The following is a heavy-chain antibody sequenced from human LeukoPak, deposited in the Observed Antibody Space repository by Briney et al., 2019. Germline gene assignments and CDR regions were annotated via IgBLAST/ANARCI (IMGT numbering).Heavy chain of an antibody. V-gene: IGHV3-20*04. J-gene: IGHJ4*02. CDR3: ARSIPAGNRR. CDR2: INWNGGGT. D-gene: IGHD2-2*01. CDR1: GFSFKDYG. Sequence: GGSLRLSCAGTGFSFKDYGMHWVRQPPGKGLEWVSAINWNGGGTDYADSVKGRFTISRDNAKNSLYLQMNSLRAEDTAVYYCARSIPAGNRRWGQGTLVTVSS.